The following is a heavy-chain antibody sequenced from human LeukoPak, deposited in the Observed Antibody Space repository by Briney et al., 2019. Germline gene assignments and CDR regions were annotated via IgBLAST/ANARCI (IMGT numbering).Heavy chain of an antibody. CDR3: SRRGSANDSYYYYYMDA. J-gene: IGHJ6*03. Sequence: PGGSLRLSCAASGFTFSSYSMNWVRQAPGQGLEWVSSISSSSSYIYYADSVKGRFTISRDNAKNSLYLQMNSLRAEDTAVYYCSRRGSANDSYYYYYMDAWGKGTTVTVSS. CDR2: ISSSSSYI. CDR1: GFTFSSYS. D-gene: IGHD2-2*01. V-gene: IGHV3-21*01.